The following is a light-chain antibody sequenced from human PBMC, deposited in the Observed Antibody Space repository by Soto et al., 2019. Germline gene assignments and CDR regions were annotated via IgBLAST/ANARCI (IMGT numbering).Light chain of an antibody. CDR2: DAS. CDR3: QQYDNLPLT. V-gene: IGKV1-33*01. CDR1: QDISNY. Sequence: EIQVTQTQSSLSASVGDRVTITCQASQDISNYLNWYQQKPGKAPKLLIYDASNLETGVPSRFSGSGSGTDFTFTISSLQPEDIATYYCQQYDNLPLTFGGGT. J-gene: IGKJ4*01.